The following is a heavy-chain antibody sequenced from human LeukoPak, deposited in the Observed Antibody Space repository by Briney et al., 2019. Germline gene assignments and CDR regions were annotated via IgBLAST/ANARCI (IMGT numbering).Heavy chain of an antibody. V-gene: IGHV1-2*02. CDR2: VNLDSGVT. Sequence: GASVKVSCKAPGYTFSDYYMHWVRQAPGRGLEWMGCVNLDSGVTDYAQKFQGRITMTRDTSISTAYMDLSSLKSDDTGIYFCAREPIRVFDYFDLWGRGTLVSVSS. D-gene: IGHD3-9*01. J-gene: IGHJ2*01. CDR1: GYTFSDYY. CDR3: AREPIRVFDYFDL.